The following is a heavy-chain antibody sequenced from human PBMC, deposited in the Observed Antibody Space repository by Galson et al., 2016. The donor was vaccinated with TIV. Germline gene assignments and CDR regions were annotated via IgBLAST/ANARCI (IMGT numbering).Heavy chain of an antibody. Sequence: SCKASGGIFNSYGISWVRQAPGQGLEWMGGIIAIFGTANYAQRFQGRVSITADKSTNTAYMDLSSLRSDDTAVYYCARDNQATFGYDDAFDIWGQGTLVTVSS. CDR1: GGIFNSYG. D-gene: IGHD5-12*01. J-gene: IGHJ3*02. CDR2: IIAIFGTA. CDR3: ARDNQATFGYDDAFDI. V-gene: IGHV1-69*06.